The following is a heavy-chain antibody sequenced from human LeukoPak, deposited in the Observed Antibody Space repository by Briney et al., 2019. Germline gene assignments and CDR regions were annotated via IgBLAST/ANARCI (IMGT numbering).Heavy chain of an antibody. CDR1: GYTFTGYY. D-gene: IGHD6-19*01. CDR2: INPNSGGT. CDR3: ARGNVPGIAVAGTMIDAFDI. V-gene: IGHV1-2*02. Sequence: ASVKVSCKASGYTFTGYYMHWVRQAPGQGLEWMGWINPNSGGTNYAQKFQGRVTMTRDMSISTAYMELSRLRSDDTAVYYCARGNVPGIAVAGTMIDAFDIWGQGTMVTVSS. J-gene: IGHJ3*02.